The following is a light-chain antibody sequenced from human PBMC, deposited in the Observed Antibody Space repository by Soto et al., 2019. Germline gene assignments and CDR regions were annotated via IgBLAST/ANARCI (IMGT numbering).Light chain of an antibody. CDR2: GNS. J-gene: IGLJ2*01. V-gene: IGLV1-40*01. Sequence: QLVLTQPPSVSGAPGQRVTISCTGSSSNIGAGYDVHWYQQLPGTAPKLLIYGNSNRPSGVPDRFSGSKSGTSASLAITGLQAEDEADYYCQSYDSSLRSVLFGGGTKVTVL. CDR1: SSNIGAGYD. CDR3: QSYDSSLRSVL.